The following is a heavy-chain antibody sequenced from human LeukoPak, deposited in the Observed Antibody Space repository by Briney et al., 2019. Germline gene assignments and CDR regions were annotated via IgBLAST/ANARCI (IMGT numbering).Heavy chain of an antibody. V-gene: IGHV4-61*02. CDR1: GGSISSGSYY. J-gene: IGHJ5*02. CDR2: IYTSGST. Sequence: PSQTLSLTCTVSGGSISSGSYYWSWIRQPAGKGLEWIGRIYTSGSTNYNPSLKSRVTISVDTSKNQFSLKLSSVTAADTAVYYCAREALNSNHHPWGQGTLVTVSS. CDR3: AREALNSNHHP. D-gene: IGHD4-11*01.